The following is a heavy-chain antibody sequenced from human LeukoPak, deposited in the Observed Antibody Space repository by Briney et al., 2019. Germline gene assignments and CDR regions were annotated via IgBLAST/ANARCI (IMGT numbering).Heavy chain of an antibody. J-gene: IGHJ3*02. V-gene: IGHV3-48*01. D-gene: IGHD3-22*01. CDR3: NYYDSSGYYPDAFDI. CDR2: ISSSSSTI. Sequence: GGSLRLSCAASGFTFSSYSMNWVRQAPGKGLEWVSYISSSSSTIYYADSVKGRFTISRDNAKKSLYLQMNSLRAEDTAVYYCNYYDSSGYYPDAFDIWGQGTMVTVSS. CDR1: GFTFSSYS.